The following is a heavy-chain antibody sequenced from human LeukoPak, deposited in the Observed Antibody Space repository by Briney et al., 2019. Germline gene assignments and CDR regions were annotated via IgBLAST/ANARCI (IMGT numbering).Heavy chain of an antibody. CDR3: ATQHTLWSPLDC. V-gene: IGHV3-48*03. Sequence: PGRSLRLSCAASGFILSSYEMNWVRQAPGKGLEWLSYISSSGSTIYYADSVKGRFTISRDNAKNSLYLQMNSPRAEDTAVYYCATQHTLWSPLDCWSQGTLVTVSS. D-gene: IGHD3-10*01. CDR1: GFILSSYE. CDR2: ISSSGSTI. J-gene: IGHJ4*02.